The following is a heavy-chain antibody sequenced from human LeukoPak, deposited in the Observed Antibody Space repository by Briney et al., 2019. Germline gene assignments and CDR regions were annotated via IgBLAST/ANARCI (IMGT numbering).Heavy chain of an antibody. V-gene: IGHV3-74*01. CDR3: AKGPNYFDS. Sequence: GGSLRLSCAASVFSFRNYWMHWVRQAPAKGLVWVTRMNSDGSATYYADSLQGRFTIPRDNAKHTLYLQMNSLRAEDTAMYFCAKGPNYFDSWGQGTLVTVSS. CDR2: MNSDGSAT. J-gene: IGHJ4*02. CDR1: VFSFRNYW.